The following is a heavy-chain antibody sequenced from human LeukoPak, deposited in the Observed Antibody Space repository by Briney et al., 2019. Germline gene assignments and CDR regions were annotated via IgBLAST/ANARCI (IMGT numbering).Heavy chain of an antibody. V-gene: IGHV3-23*01. J-gene: IGHJ4*02. CDR1: GFTFSSYG. CDR2: ISGSGGST. Sequence: GRSLRLSCAASGFTFSSYGMHWVRQAPGKGLEWVSGISGSGGSTYYADSVKGRFTISRDNSRSTLYLQMNSLRAEDTAIFYCAKVSHSGGYYFFDYWGQGTLVTVSS. D-gene: IGHD3-22*01. CDR3: AKVSHSGGYYFFDY.